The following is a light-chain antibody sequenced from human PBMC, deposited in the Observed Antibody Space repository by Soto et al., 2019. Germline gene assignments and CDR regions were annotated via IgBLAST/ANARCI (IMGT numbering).Light chain of an antibody. Sequence: QSVLTQPASVSGSPGQSITISCTGTSSDIGAYNSVSWYQHHPGKAPKLIVFRVSFRPSAVSDRFSGSKSDNTASLTISGLQTEDEADYYCQSYDSSNHYVFGTGTKVTVL. CDR2: RVS. CDR1: SSDIGAYNS. V-gene: IGLV2-14*01. J-gene: IGLJ1*01. CDR3: QSYDSSNHYV.